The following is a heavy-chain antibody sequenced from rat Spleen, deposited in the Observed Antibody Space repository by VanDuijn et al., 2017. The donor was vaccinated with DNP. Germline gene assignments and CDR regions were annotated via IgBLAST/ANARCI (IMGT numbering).Heavy chain of an antibody. D-gene: IGHD1-12*02. J-gene: IGHJ2*01. V-gene: IGHV2-6*01. Sequence: QVQLKESGPGLVQPSQTLSLTCTVPGFSLTSYSVGWVRQPPAKGLEWVAAMSSGGNTYYNSALKSRLSISRDTSKSQVFLKMNSLHTEDTAMYFCARSDYSDGGYYYGYFDYWGQGVMVTVSS. CDR3: ARSDYSDGGYYYGYFDY. CDR1: GFSLTSYS. CDR2: MSSGGNT.